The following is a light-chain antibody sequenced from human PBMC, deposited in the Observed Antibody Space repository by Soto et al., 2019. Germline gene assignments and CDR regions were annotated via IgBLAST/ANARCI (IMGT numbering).Light chain of an antibody. CDR3: QAWDSSTAV. CDR1: KLGDKY. V-gene: IGLV3-1*01. J-gene: IGLJ2*01. CDR2: QDN. Sequence: SYELTQPPSVSMSPGQTASITCSGYKLGDKYACWYQQKPGQSPVLVIYQDNKRPSGIPDRFSGSNSGNTATLTISGTQAMDEADYFCQAWDSSTAVFGGGTKVTVL.